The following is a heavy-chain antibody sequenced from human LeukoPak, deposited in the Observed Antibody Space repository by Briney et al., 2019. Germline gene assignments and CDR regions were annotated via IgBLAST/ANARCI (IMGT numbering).Heavy chain of an antibody. CDR2: ISAYNGNT. Sequence: ASVKVSCKASGYTFTSYGISWVRQAPGQGLEWMGWISAYNGNTNYAQKLQGRVTMTTDTSTSTAYMELRSLRSDDTAVYYCARDVGVLRYFDWLSSFDYWGQGTLVTVSS. V-gene: IGHV1-18*04. J-gene: IGHJ4*02. CDR1: GYTFTSYG. D-gene: IGHD3-9*01. CDR3: ARDVGVLRYFDWLSSFDY.